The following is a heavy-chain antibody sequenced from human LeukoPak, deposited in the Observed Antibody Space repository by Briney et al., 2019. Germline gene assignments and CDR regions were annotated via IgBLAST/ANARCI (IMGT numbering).Heavy chain of an antibody. J-gene: IGHJ5*02. D-gene: IGHD1-7*01. CDR1: GGSISSSSYY. Sequence: PSETLSLTCTVSGGSISSSSYYWGWIRQPPGKGLEWIGSIYYSGSTYYNPSLKSRVTISVDTSKNQFSLKLSSVTAADTAVYYCARGSGNWNYDNWFDPWGQGTLVTVSS. CDR3: ARGSGNWNYDNWFDP. V-gene: IGHV4-39*07. CDR2: IYYSGST.